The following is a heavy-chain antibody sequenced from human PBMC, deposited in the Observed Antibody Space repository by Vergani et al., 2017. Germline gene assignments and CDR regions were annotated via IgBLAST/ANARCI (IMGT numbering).Heavy chain of an antibody. J-gene: IGHJ3*02. D-gene: IGHD5-12*01. CDR1: GFTFSSYA. Sequence: EVQLVESGGGLVKPGGSLRLSCAASGFTFSSYAMHWVRQAPGKGLEYVSAISSNGGSTYYANSVKGRFTISRDNSKNTLYLQMGSLRAEDMAVYYCARGGAEAGYDAFDIWGQGTMVTVSS. CDR2: ISSNGGST. V-gene: IGHV3-64*01. CDR3: ARGGAEAGYDAFDI.